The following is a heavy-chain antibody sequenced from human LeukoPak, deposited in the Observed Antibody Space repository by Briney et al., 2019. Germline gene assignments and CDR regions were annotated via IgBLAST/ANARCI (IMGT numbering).Heavy chain of an antibody. V-gene: IGHV3-74*01. Sequence: QPGGSLRLSCAASGFTFSSYWIHWVRQAPGKGLAWVSRIDNDGSDTIFADSVKGRSTLSRDNAKNTVYLQMNSLRAEDTAVYYCARGGFHHGFDIWGQGTMVTVS. CDR2: IDNDGSDT. J-gene: IGHJ3*02. D-gene: IGHD1-14*01. CDR3: ARGGFHHGFDI. CDR1: GFTFSSYW.